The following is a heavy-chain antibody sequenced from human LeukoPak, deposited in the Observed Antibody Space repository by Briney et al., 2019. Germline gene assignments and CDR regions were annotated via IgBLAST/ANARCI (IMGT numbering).Heavy chain of an antibody. CDR1: GYTFTGYY. Sequence: ASVKVSCKASGYTFTGYYLYWVRQAPGQGLEWMGWITAYNGDTSYAQKVQGRVTMTTDTSTTTAYMELRSLRSDDTAVYYCARDLGYYGSGSYYPDYWGQGTLVTVSS. CDR2: ITAYNGDT. CDR3: ARDLGYYGSGSYYPDY. J-gene: IGHJ4*02. D-gene: IGHD3-10*01. V-gene: IGHV1-18*04.